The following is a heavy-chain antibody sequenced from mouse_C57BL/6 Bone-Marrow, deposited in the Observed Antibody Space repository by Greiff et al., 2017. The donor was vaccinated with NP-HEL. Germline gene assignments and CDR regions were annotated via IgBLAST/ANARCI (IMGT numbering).Heavy chain of an antibody. CDR2: INPGSGGT. CDR1: GYAFTNYL. V-gene: IGHV1-54*01. Sequence: QVQLQQSGAELVRPGTSVKVSCKASGYAFTNYLIEWVKQRPGQGLEWIGVINPGSGGTNYNEKLKGKATLTTDKSASTAYVQLSSVTSEDSAVYFCARAGIYYDYAWFAYWGQGTLVTVSA. CDR3: ARAGIYYDYAWFAY. J-gene: IGHJ3*01. D-gene: IGHD2-4*01.